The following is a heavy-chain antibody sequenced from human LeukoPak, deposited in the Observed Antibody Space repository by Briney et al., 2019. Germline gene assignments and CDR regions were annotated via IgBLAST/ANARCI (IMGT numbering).Heavy chain of an antibody. CDR1: GFTFSSYA. D-gene: IGHD3-10*01. CDR2: ISYDGSNK. V-gene: IGHV3-30-3*01. Sequence: GGSLRLSCAASGFTFSSYAMHWVRQAPGKGLEWVAVISYDGSNKYYADSVKGRFTISRDNSKNTLYLQMNSLRAEDTAVYYCARGAITMVRGVIPTYYFDYWGQGALVTVSS. CDR3: ARGAITMVRGVIPTYYFDY. J-gene: IGHJ4*02.